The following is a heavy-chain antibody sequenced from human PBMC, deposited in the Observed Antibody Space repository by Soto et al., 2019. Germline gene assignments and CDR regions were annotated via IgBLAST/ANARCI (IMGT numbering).Heavy chain of an antibody. D-gene: IGHD1-1*01. Sequence: QVQLVQSGAEAKKPGSSVKVSCKTSGGTFSSYAISWVRQAPGQGLEWMGGIVPLFRTTNYAQKFQGRVTITADTSTYTVYMELSGLRSGDTAVYYCARQLGLWQPLDYWGRGTLVTVSS. CDR1: GGTFSSYA. J-gene: IGHJ4*02. V-gene: IGHV1-69*06. CDR3: ARQLGLWQPLDY. CDR2: IVPLFRTT.